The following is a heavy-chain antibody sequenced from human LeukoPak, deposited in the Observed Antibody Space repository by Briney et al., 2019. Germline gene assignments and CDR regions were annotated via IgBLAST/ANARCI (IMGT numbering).Heavy chain of an antibody. CDR3: ATQILLCHYY. V-gene: IGHV4-59*04. CDR2: IFYSGST. Sequence: SETLSLTCAVSGGSLSGYYWTWIRQPPGKGLAWIGTIFYSGSTYYNPSLKSRVTISVDTSKNQFSLKLSPVTAADTAVYYCATQILLCHYYWGQGTLVTVSS. J-gene: IGHJ4*02. D-gene: IGHD2/OR15-2a*01. CDR1: GGSLSGYY.